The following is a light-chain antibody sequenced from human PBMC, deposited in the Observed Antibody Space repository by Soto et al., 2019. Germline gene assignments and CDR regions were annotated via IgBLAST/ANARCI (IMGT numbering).Light chain of an antibody. V-gene: IGKV3D-15*01. J-gene: IGKJ4*01. CDR3: QQYNNWPPLT. CDR2: GAS. Sequence: EIVFTQSPFTLSLSPGEGATLSCRASQSVTGTNLAWYQQRAGQAPRLLIYGASSRATGIPDRFSGSGSGTEFTLTISSLQSEDFAVYYCQQYNNWPPLTFGGGTKVDIK. CDR1: QSVTGTN.